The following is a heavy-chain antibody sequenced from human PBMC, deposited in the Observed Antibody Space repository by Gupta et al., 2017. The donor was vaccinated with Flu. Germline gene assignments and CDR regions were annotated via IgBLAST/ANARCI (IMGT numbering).Heavy chain of an antibody. CDR1: GFTFCSNG. CDR3: AKSVYCSGGGCYSPADH. V-gene: IGHV3-33*03. J-gene: IGHJ4*02. CDR2: IWYNGNYK. Sequence: VQLVESGGGVVQPGGSIRLSCAASGFTFCSNGLNWVRQAPGKGLEWVAVIWYNGNYKYYADSLKGRFTISRDNSKDTAYLQIDSLRAEDTGLYYCAKSVYCSGGGCYSPADHWGQGTQVTVSS. D-gene: IGHD2-15*01.